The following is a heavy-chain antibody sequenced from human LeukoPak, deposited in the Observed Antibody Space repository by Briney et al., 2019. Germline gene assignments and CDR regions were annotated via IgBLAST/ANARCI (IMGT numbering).Heavy chain of an antibody. D-gene: IGHD2-15*01. CDR1: GVSISSRIYY. J-gene: IGHJ5*02. CDR2: IYYSGST. V-gene: IGHV4-39*07. CDR3: AREGAGVAATSDWFDP. Sequence: PSETLSLTCSVSGVSISSRIYYWGWIRQPPGKGLEWIGSIYYSGSTYYNPSLKSRVTISVDTSKNQFSLKLSSVTAADTAVYYCAREGAGVAATSDWFDPWGQGTLVTVSS.